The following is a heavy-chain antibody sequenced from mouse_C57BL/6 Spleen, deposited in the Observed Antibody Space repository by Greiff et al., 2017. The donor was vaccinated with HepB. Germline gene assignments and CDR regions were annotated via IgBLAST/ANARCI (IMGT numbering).Heavy chain of an antibody. CDR1: GYAFSSYW. Sequence: QVQLQQSGAELVKPGASVKISCKASGYAFSSYWMNWVKQRPGKGLEWIGQIYPGDGDTNYNGKFKGKATLTADKSSSTAYMQLSSLTSEDSAVYFCARRSYRGDYAMDYWGQGTSVTVSS. CDR3: ARRSYRGDYAMDY. V-gene: IGHV1-80*01. D-gene: IGHD2-12*01. J-gene: IGHJ4*01. CDR2: IYPGDGDT.